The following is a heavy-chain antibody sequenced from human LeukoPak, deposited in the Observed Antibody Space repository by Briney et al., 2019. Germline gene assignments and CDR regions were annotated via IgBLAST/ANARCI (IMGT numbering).Heavy chain of an antibody. CDR3: ARALAYDISGYYSSG. CDR2: ISGSGGST. D-gene: IGHD3-22*01. V-gene: IGHV3-23*01. J-gene: IGHJ4*02. CDR1: GFTFSSYG. Sequence: GGSLRLSCAASGFTFSSYGMSWVRQAPGKGLEWVSAISGSGGSTYYADSVKGRFTISRDNSKNTLYLQMNSLRAEDTAVYYCARALAYDISGYYSSGRGQGTLVTVSS.